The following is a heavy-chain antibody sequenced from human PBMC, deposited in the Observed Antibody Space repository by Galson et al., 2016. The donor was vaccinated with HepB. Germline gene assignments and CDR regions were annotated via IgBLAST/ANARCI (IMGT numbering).Heavy chain of an antibody. D-gene: IGHD5-24*01. V-gene: IGHV5-51*01. CDR1: GYSFSTYW. CDR3: ARVQRAYGDCYKSFDY. CDR2: IYPGDSQT. J-gene: IGHJ4*02. Sequence: QSGAEVKKPGESLKISCKVSGYSFSTYWIGWVRQVPGIGLEWMGVIYPGDSQTRYTPSFQGQVTISTDTASGIAYLQWSSLKASDTAIYYCARVQRAYGDCYKSFDYWGQGTLVTVSS.